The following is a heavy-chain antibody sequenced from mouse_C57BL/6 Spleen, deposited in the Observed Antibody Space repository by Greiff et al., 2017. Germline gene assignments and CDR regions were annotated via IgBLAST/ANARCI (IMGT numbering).Heavy chain of an antibody. CDR1: GYTFTSYW. CDR3: ATYGNAMDY. CDR2: IDPSDSYT. D-gene: IGHD1-1*01. J-gene: IGHJ4*01. V-gene: IGHV1-50*01. Sequence: QVQLQQPGAELVKPGASVKLSCKASGYTFTSYWMQWVKQRPGQGLEWIGEIDPSDSYTNYNQKFKGKATLTVDTSSSTAYMQLSSLTSEDSAVYYFATYGNAMDYWGQGTSVTVSS.